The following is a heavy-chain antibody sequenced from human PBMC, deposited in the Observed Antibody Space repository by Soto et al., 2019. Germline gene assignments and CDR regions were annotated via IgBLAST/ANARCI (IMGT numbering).Heavy chain of an antibody. Sequence: LSLTCTVSGSSFKSGSYSWSWIRQPPGKGLEWIGYVYHTGRTSYNPSLKSRVSISMDTSKNQFSLNLDSVTAADTAVYFCARDFAYFDSWGQGTLVTVSS. D-gene: IGHD3-3*01. J-gene: IGHJ4*02. CDR1: GSSFKSGSYS. V-gene: IGHV4-61*01. CDR3: ARDFAYFDS. CDR2: VYHTGRT.